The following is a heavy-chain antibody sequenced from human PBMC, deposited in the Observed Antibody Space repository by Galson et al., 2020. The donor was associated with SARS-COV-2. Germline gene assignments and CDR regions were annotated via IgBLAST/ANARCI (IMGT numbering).Heavy chain of an antibody. CDR1: GGSISSSSYY. Sequence: SETLSLTCTVSGGSISSSSYYWGWIRQPPGKGLEWIGSIYYSGSTYYNPSLKSRVTISVDTSKNQFSLKLSSVTAADTAVYYCARNLLWFGEANLDAFDIWGHGTMVTVSS. V-gene: IGHV4-39*01. D-gene: IGHD3-10*01. CDR3: ARNLLWFGEANLDAFDI. J-gene: IGHJ3*02. CDR2: IYYSGST.